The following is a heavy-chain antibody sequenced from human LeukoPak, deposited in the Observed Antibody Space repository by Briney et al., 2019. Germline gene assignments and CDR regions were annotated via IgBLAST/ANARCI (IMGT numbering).Heavy chain of an antibody. Sequence: HSETLSLTCTVSGASVSSASYWSWIRQPPGKGVEWIAHIYNGVNTNYNPSLKSRVTISVDKSKNQFSLKLSSVTAADTAVYYCARALQGELDYWGQGTLVTVSS. D-gene: IGHD2-21*01. CDR2: IYNGVNT. V-gene: IGHV4-61*01. CDR1: GASVSSASY. J-gene: IGHJ4*02. CDR3: ARALQGELDY.